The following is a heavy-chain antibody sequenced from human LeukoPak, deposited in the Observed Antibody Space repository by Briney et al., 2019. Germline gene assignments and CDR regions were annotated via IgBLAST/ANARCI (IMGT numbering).Heavy chain of an antibody. CDR1: GFTFSSYE. CDR3: AKGGGYEAQYYYYYLDV. D-gene: IGHD5-12*01. J-gene: IGHJ6*03. V-gene: IGHV3-48*03. Sequence: GGSQRLSCAASGFTFSSYEMNWVRQAPGKGLEWVSYISTSGSTIYYADSVKGRFTISRDNSKNTLYLQMKSLRAEDTAVYYCAKGGGYEAQYYYYYLDVWGKGTTVTISS. CDR2: ISTSGSTI.